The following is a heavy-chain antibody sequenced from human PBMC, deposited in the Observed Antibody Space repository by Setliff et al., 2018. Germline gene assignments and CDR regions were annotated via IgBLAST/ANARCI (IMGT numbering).Heavy chain of an antibody. Sequence: PSETLSLTCTVSGGSISSEKSGYYWSWIRQHPGKGLEWIGEINHSGSTNYNPSLKSRVSISVDTSKNQFSLKLSSVTAADTAVYYCARLGQWRVLGFFDYWGQGALVTVSS. J-gene: IGHJ4*02. CDR1: GGSISSEKSGYY. V-gene: IGHV4-31*03. CDR3: ARLGQWRVLGFFDY. CDR2: INHSGST. D-gene: IGHD6-19*01.